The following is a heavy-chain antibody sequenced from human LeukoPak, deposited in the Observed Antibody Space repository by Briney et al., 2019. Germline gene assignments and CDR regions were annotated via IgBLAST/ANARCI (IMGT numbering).Heavy chain of an antibody. J-gene: IGHJ4*02. CDR1: GFTFSSDA. CDR2: ITGSRGST. CDR3: AEVGYCSSTSCSRPY. Sequence: PGGSLRLSCAASGFTFSSDAMSWVRQAPGKGLEWVSAITGSRGSTYYADSVKGRFTISRDNSKNTLYLQMNSLRAEDTAVYYCAEVGYCSSTSCSRPYWGQGTLVTVSS. D-gene: IGHD2-2*01. V-gene: IGHV3-23*01.